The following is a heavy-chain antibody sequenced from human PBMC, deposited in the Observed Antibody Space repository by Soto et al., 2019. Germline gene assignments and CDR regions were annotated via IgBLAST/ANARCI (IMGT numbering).Heavy chain of an antibody. J-gene: IGHJ6*03. V-gene: IGHV3-64*01. Sequence: EVQMVESGGGLVQPGGSLRLSCAASGFTFSTYAMHWVRQAPGKGLEYVSAITNNGASTYYVNSVKGRFTISRDNSKNTRYLQVGCLRADDMAVYYSAGSAKFDWLYYYTYYPAVWGKGPTVSVSS. CDR3: AGSAKFDWLYYYTYYPAV. D-gene: IGHD3-9*01. CDR2: ITNNGAST. CDR1: GFTFSTYA.